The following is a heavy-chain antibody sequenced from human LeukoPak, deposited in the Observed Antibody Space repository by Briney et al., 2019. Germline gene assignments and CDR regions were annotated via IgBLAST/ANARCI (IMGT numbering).Heavy chain of an antibody. V-gene: IGHV1-69*13. CDR3: ASMGDIVVVPAALDY. D-gene: IGHD2-2*01. Sequence: SVKVSCKASGGTFSSYAISWVRQAPGQGLEWMGGIIPIFGTANYAQKFQGRVTITADEFTSTAYMELSSLRSEDTAVYYCASMGDIVVVPAALDYWGQGTLVTVSS. CDR1: GGTFSSYA. CDR2: IIPIFGTA. J-gene: IGHJ4*02.